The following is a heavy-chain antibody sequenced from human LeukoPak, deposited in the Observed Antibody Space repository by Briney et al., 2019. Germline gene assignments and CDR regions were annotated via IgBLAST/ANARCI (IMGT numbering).Heavy chain of an antibody. CDR1: GFRFSSYA. V-gene: IGHV3-7*05. J-gene: IGHJ4*02. Sequence: GGSLRLSCAASGFRFSSYAMSWVRQASGKGLQWVASIKEDGSEKYYVDSVKGRFTISRDNAQNSVYLQMNSLRAEDTAVYYCARVYSGSRDYWGQGTLVTVSS. CDR3: ARVYSGSRDY. D-gene: IGHD1-26*01. CDR2: IKEDGSEK.